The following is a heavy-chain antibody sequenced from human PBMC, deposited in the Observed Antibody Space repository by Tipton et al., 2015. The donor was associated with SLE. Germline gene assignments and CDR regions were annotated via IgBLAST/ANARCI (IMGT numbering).Heavy chain of an antibody. CDR2: IYYSGST. J-gene: IGHJ6*03. Sequence: TLSLTCIVSGGSISSSSYYWGWIRQPPGKGLEWIGSIYYSGSTYYNPSLKSRVTISVDTSKNQFSLKLSSVTAADTAVYYCATYGAFVYMDVWGKGTTVTVSS. CDR1: GGSISSSSYY. CDR3: ATYGAFVYMDV. D-gene: IGHD4-17*01. V-gene: IGHV4-39*07.